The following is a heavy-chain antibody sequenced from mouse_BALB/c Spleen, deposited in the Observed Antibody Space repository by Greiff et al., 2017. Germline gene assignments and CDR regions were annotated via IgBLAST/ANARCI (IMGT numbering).Heavy chain of an antibody. CDR2: IWGDGST. Sequence: VQLQESGPGLVAPSQSLSITCTVSGFSLTGYGVNWVRQPPGKGLEWLGMIWGDGSTDYNSALKSRLSISKDNSKSQVFLKMNSLQTDDTARYYCAREMGRGYFDYWGQGTTLTVSS. J-gene: IGHJ2*01. CDR3: AREMGRGYFDY. CDR1: GFSLTGYG. V-gene: IGHV2-6-7*01. D-gene: IGHD4-1*01.